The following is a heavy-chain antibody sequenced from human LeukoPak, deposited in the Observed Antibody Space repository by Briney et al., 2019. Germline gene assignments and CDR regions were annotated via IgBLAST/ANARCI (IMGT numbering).Heavy chain of an antibody. CDR3: ARLGYCSSTSCYFES. J-gene: IGHJ4*02. V-gene: IGHV4-38-2*01. CDR2: IHHTGSS. CDR1: GYPISSPYY. D-gene: IGHD2-2*01. Sequence: SETLSLTCVVSGYPISSPYYWGWVRQPPGKGPECIGSIHHTGSSYYNPSLQSRVTISIDTSRNQFSQKLRFLSAADTAVYYCARLGYCSSTSCYFESWGQGTLVTVSS.